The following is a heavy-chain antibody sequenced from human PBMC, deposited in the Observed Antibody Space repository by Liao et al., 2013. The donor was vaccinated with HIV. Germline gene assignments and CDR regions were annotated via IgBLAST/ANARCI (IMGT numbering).Heavy chain of an antibody. CDR1: GGSIRSSSYY. V-gene: IGHV4-39*07. CDR3: ARLALLGGTAATSFDY. J-gene: IGHJ4*02. Sequence: QLQLQESGPGLVKPSETLSLTCTVSGGSIRSSSYYWGWIRQPPGKGLEWIGSMYYSGSTFYNPSLQSRVTISPDTSKNQFSLRLSSVTAADTAVYYCARLALLGGTAATSFDYWGQGTRVTVSS. CDR2: MYYSGST. D-gene: IGHD6-13*01.